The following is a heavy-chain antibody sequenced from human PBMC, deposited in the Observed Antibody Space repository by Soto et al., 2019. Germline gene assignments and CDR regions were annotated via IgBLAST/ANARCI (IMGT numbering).Heavy chain of an antibody. J-gene: IGHJ1*01. CDR2: IKVDGSEK. CDR1: GFTFSDYW. D-gene: IGHD2-8*01. V-gene: IGHV3-7*03. CDR3: ARDEVCDGAKCVRGYFQQ. Sequence: EVQLVDSGGGLVQPGGSLRLSCAASGFTFSDYWMNWVRQAPGKGLEWVANIKVDGSEKNYVDSVKGRFTISRDNAKNSLYLQMNSLRGEDTAVYYGARDEVCDGAKCVRGYFQQWGQGTLVTVSS.